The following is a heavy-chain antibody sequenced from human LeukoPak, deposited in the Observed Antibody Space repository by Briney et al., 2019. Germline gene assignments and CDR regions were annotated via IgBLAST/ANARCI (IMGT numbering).Heavy chain of an antibody. CDR1: GFTFSNYW. D-gene: IGHD6-19*01. Sequence: GGSLRLSCAASGFTFSNYWMSWVRQAPGKGLEWVANIKQDGSENYYVDSVKSRFTISRDNAKNSLYLQMNSLRAEDTAMYYCARGSGWYFPWGQGTLVTVSS. CDR2: IKQDGSEN. CDR3: ARGSGWYFP. V-gene: IGHV3-7*01. J-gene: IGHJ5*02.